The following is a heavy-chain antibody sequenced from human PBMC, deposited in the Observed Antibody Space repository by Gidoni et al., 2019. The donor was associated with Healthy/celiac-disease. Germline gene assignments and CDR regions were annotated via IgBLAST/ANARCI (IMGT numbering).Heavy chain of an antibody. CDR3: ARELVGATGGWFDP. J-gene: IGHJ5*02. V-gene: IGHV3-66*01. D-gene: IGHD1-26*01. Sequence: EVQLVESGGGLVQPGGSLRLSCAASGFTVSSNYMSWVRQAPGKGLGWVSVIYSGGSTYYADSVKGRFTISRDNSKNTLYLQMNSLRAEDTAVYYCARELVGATGGWFDPWGQGTLVTVSS. CDR1: GFTVSSNY. CDR2: IYSGGST.